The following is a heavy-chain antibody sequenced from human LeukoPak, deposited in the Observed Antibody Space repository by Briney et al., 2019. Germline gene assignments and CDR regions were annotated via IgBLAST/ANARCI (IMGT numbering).Heavy chain of an antibody. V-gene: IGHV3-23*01. D-gene: IGHD3-22*01. J-gene: IGHJ4*02. CDR1: GFTVSSNY. CDR3: AKDYYDSSGYYYVWYY. Sequence: GGSLRLSCAASGFTVSSNYMSWVRQAPGKGLEWVSAISGSGGSTYYADSVKGRFTISRDNSKNTLYLQMNSLRAEDTAVYYCAKDYYDSSGYYYVWYYWGQGTLVTVSS. CDR2: ISGSGGST.